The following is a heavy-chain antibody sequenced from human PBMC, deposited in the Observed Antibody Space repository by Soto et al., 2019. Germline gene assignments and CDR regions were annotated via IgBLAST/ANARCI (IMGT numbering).Heavy chain of an antibody. D-gene: IGHD2-15*01. CDR2: VSIGGST. Sequence: LLLSCAASGFTFSSYAMGWVRQGPGKGLEWVAVVSIGGSTHYADSVRGRFTISRDNSKNTLSLQMNSLTAEDTAVYFCAKRRGAGGHFDYWGQGALVTVS. V-gene: IGHV3-23*01. J-gene: IGHJ4*02. CDR1: GFTFSSYA. CDR3: AKRRGAGGHFDY.